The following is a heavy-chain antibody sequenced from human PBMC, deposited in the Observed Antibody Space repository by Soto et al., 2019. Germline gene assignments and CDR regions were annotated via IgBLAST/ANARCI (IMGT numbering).Heavy chain of an antibody. D-gene: IGHD3-9*01. V-gene: IGHV4-39*01. CDR1: GGSISSSSYY. Sequence: SETLSLTCTVSGGSISSSSYYWGWIRQPPGKGLEWIGSIYYSGSTYYNPSLKSRVTISVDTSKNQFSLKLSSVTAADTAVYYCARHSTGLGKETYYYYYYGMDVGGQGTTVTVSS. CDR3: ARHSTGLGKETYYYYYYGMDV. J-gene: IGHJ6*02. CDR2: IYYSGST.